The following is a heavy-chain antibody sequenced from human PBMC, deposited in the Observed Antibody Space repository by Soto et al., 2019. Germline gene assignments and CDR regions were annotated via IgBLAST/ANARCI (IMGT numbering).Heavy chain of an antibody. Sequence: SETRSLTCTVSGGSISSYYWSWIRQPPGKGLEWIGYIYYSGSTNYNPSLKSRVTISVDTSKNQFSLKLSSVTAADTAVYYCARDLVGATRHSWSMDVSGQGTTGTVSS. D-gene: IGHD1-26*01. J-gene: IGHJ6*02. V-gene: IGHV4-59*01. CDR2: IYYSGST. CDR1: GGSISSYY. CDR3: ARDLVGATRHSWSMDV.